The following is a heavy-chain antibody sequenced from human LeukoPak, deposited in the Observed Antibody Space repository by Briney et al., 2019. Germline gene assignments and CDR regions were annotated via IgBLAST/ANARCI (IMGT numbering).Heavy chain of an antibody. CDR2: ISGSGGST. CDR3: AKDIGIAVAGNMGCFDY. CDR1: GFTFSSYA. Sequence: GGSLRLSCAASGFTFSSYAMSWVRQAPGKGLEWVSAISGSGGSTYYADSVKGRFTISRDNSKNTLYLQMNSLRAEDTAVYYCAKDIGIAVAGNMGCFDYWGQGTLVTVSS. J-gene: IGHJ4*02. D-gene: IGHD6-19*01. V-gene: IGHV3-23*01.